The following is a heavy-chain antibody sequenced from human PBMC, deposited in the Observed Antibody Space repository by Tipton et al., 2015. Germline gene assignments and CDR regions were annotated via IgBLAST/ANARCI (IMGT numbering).Heavy chain of an antibody. D-gene: IGHD6-25*01. CDR2: INTDGSST. Sequence: SLRLSCAASGITFSSYSMNWVRQAPGKGLEWVSRINTDGSSTNYADSVKGRFTISRDNAKNTLHLQMNSLRAEDTAVYYCARLGGLAADYWGQGTLVTVSS. CDR1: GITFSSYS. CDR3: ARLGGLAADY. V-gene: IGHV3-74*01. J-gene: IGHJ4*02.